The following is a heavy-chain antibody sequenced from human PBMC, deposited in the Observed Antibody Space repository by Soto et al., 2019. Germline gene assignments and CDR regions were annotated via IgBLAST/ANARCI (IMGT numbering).Heavy chain of an antibody. CDR3: ARFQLLSGWFDP. Sequence: SETLSLTCTVSGGSISSYYWSWTRQPPGKGLEWIGYIYYSGSTNYNPSLKSRVTISVDTSKNQFSLKLSSVTAADTAVYYCARFQLLSGWFDPSGQGTLVTVPS. J-gene: IGHJ5*02. CDR2: IYYSGST. CDR1: GGSISSYY. D-gene: IGHD6-6*01. V-gene: IGHV4-59*01.